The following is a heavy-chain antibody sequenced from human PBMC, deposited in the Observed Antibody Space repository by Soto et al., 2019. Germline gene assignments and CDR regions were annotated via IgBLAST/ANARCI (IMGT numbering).Heavy chain of an antibody. V-gene: IGHV4-59*08. CDR2: ISDTGST. J-gene: IGHJ4*02. CDR3: ARQDTSGYAFDT. D-gene: IGHD3-22*01. CDR1: GGSISSFD. Sequence: SETLSLTCTVSGGSISSFDWNWIRQSPGKGLEWIGYISDTGSTNYNPSLKSRVTISVDTSKKQFSLKLSSVTAADTAVYYCARQDTSGYAFDTWGPGTLFTVSS.